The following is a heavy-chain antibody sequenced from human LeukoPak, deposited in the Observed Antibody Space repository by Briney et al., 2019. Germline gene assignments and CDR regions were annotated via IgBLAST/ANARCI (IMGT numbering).Heavy chain of an antibody. V-gene: IGHV1-18*01. CDR2: ISAYNGNT. CDR3: ARGREYYDSSGYSFDY. J-gene: IGHJ4*02. Sequence: ASVKVSCKASGYTFTSYGISWVRQAPGQGLEWMGWISAYNGNTNYAQKLQGRVTMTRDTSTSTVYMELSSLRSEDTAVYYCARGREYYDSSGYSFDYWGQGTLVTVSS. D-gene: IGHD3-22*01. CDR1: GYTFTSYG.